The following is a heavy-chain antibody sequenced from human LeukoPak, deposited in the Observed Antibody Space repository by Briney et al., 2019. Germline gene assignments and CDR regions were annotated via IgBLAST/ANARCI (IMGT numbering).Heavy chain of an antibody. CDR2: ISYDGTNK. D-gene: IGHD6-19*01. J-gene: IGHJ4*02. CDR3: ANEASSGYVDY. CDR1: GGSVSSDY. V-gene: IGHV3-30*18. Sequence: LSLTCTVSGGSVSSDYWSWIRQPPGKGLEWVSVISYDGTNKYYADSVKGRFTISRDNAKNSLYLQMNSLRAEDTAVYYCANEASSGYVDYWGQGTLVTVSS.